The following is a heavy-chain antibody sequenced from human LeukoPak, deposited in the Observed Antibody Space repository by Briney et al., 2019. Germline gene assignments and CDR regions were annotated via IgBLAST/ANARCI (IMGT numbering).Heavy chain of an antibody. D-gene: IGHD5-12*01. Sequence: GGSLRLSCSASGFTFSDYYRSWSRRTPGKGLERVSYISSSGSTIYYAASVKGRFTISRDNAKNPRYLQMNSLRAEDTGVYYCARPHSGYSGYGYYYMDVWGKGTTVTV. CDR2: ISSSGSTI. CDR3: ARPHSGYSGYGYYYMDV. CDR1: GFTFSDYY. V-gene: IGHV3-11*01. J-gene: IGHJ6*03.